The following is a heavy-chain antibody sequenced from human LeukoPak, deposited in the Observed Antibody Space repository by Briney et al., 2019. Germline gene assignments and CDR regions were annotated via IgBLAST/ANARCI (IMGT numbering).Heavy chain of an antibody. CDR1: GDSINSLDL. D-gene: IGHD3-22*01. V-gene: IGHV4-4*02. CDR2: MYLSGTT. CDR3: AGLVGRYSSGLYYYYFDY. J-gene: IGHJ4*02. Sequence: SETPSLTCTVSGDSINSLDLWSWVRQPPGKGLEWIGEMYLSGTTHSNPSVKSRVTISIDKSKNQFLLNLSSVTAADTAVYYCAGLVGRYSSGLYYYYFDYWGQGTLVTVSS.